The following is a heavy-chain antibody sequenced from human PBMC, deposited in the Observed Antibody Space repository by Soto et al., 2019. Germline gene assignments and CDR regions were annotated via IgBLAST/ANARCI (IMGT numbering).Heavy chain of an antibody. J-gene: IGHJ3*02. Sequence: GGSLRLSCAASGFTVSSNYMSWVRQAPGKGLEWVSVIYSGGSTYYADSVKGRFTISRDNSKNTLYLQMNSLRAEDTAVYYCARDQGKPRQTQDAFDIWGQGTMVTVSS. CDR3: ARDQGKPRQTQDAFDI. CDR2: IYSGGST. CDR1: GFTVSSNY. V-gene: IGHV3-66*01.